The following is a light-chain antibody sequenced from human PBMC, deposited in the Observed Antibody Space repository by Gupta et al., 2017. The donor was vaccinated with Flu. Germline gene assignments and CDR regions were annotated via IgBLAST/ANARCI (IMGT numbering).Light chain of an antibody. J-gene: IGKJ2*01. CDR3: QQTDRSPYT. V-gene: IGKV1-39*01. Sequence: DIQLTQSPSSLSASVGDRVTFTCRASQSIASYLSWYQQQPGNAPRLLMDGASSLQSGVPSRCSGAGSGTVSTLTSSSLQPEDVATYFCQQTDRSPYTFGQGTKLEIK. CDR2: GAS. CDR1: QSIASY.